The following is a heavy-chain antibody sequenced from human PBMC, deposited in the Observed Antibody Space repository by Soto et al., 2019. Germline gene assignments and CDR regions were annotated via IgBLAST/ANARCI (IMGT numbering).Heavy chain of an antibody. J-gene: IGHJ4*02. V-gene: IGHV3-49*03. CDR1: GFTFRDYG. CDR3: SRGRHSSNWSGYYFDY. D-gene: IGHD6-13*01. CDR2: IRSKAHGGTT. Sequence: GGSLRLSCTTSGFTFRDYGMSWFRQAPGKGPEWVGFIRSKAHGGTTEYAASVKGRVSVSRDDSKSIAYLQMSSLKSEDTAVYYCSRGRHSSNWSGYYFDYWGQGTLVTVSS.